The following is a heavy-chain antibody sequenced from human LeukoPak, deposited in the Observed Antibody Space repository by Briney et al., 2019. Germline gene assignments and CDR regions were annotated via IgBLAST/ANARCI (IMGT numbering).Heavy chain of an antibody. CDR3: ARAVNYYDVDY. V-gene: IGHV3-30*01. D-gene: IGHD3-22*01. Sequence: PGRSLRLSCAASGFTFSSYAMHSVRQAPGKGLEWVAVISYDGSNKYYADSVKGRFTISRDNSKNTLYLQMNSLRAEDTAVYYCARAVNYYDVDYWGQGTLVTVSS. J-gene: IGHJ4*02. CDR1: GFTFSSYA. CDR2: ISYDGSNK.